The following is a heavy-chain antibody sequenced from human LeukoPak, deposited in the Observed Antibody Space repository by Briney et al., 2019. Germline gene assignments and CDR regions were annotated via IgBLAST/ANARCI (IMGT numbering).Heavy chain of an antibody. V-gene: IGHV3-23*01. D-gene: IGHD6-19*01. CDR3: AKVTRYSSGWYYFDY. Sequence: GGSLRLSCAASGFTFSSHAMSWVRQAPGKGLEWVSAISGSGGSTYYADSGKGRFTISRDNSKNTLYLQMNSLRAEDTAVYYCAKVTRYSSGWYYFDYWGQGTLVTVSS. J-gene: IGHJ4*02. CDR2: ISGSGGST. CDR1: GFTFSSHA.